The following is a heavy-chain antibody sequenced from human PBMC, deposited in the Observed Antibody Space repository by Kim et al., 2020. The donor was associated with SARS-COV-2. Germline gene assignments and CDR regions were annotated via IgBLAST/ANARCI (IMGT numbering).Heavy chain of an antibody. J-gene: IGHJ4*02. D-gene: IGHD2-21*02. Sequence: PVKGRFTISRDDSKNTLYLQMNSLKTEDTAVYYCTTDPRMRDFVGYYFDYWGQGTLVTVSS. CDR3: TTDPRMRDFVGYYFDY. V-gene: IGHV3-15*01.